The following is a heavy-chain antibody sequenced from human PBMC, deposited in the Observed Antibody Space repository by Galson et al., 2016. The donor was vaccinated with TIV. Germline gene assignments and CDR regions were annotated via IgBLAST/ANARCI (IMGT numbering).Heavy chain of an antibody. CDR1: GFTVSRYA. CDR2: ITNNNGKT. D-gene: IGHD6-19*01. Sequence: LRLSCAASGFTVSRYAMSWVRQAPGKGLEWLASITNNNGKTYFADSVKGRFTISRDETSNTVHLQMNSLRAGDTATYFCAKDHPSSGWPAFESWGQGVLVTVSS. CDR3: AKDHPSSGWPAFES. J-gene: IGHJ4*02. V-gene: IGHV3-23*01.